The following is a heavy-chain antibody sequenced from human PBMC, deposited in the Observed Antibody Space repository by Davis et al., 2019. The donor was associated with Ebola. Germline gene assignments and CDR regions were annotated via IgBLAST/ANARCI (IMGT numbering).Heavy chain of an antibody. V-gene: IGHV3-23*01. CDR1: GFTFRTNA. CDR2: IVGSGTVT. D-gene: IGHD1-26*01. CDR3: ARSLVGSGDSVY. J-gene: IGHJ4*02. Sequence: GESLKISCAASGFTFRTNAMNWVRQAPGKGLEWVSAIVGSGTVTRYADSVKGRFLISRDNSKNTLYLQMNSLRAEDTAVYYCARSLVGSGDSVYWGQGTLVTVSS.